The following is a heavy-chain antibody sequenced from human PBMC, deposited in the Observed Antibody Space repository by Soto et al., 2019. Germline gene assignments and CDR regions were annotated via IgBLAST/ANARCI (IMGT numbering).Heavy chain of an antibody. CDR3: ARVPPLNQLLRVNWFDP. CDR1: SGSISSSNW. CDR2: IYHSGST. D-gene: IGHD2-2*01. J-gene: IGHJ5*02. Sequence: QVQLQESGPGLVKPSGTLSLTCAVSSGSISSSNWWSWVRQPPGKGLEWIGEIYHSGSTNYNPSLKSRVTISVDKSKNQFSLKLSSVTAADTAVYYCARVPPLNQLLRVNWFDPWGQGTLVTVSS. V-gene: IGHV4-4*02.